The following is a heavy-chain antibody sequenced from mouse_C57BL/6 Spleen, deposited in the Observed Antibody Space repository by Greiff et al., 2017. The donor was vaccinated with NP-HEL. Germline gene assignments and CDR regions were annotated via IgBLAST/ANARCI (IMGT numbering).Heavy chain of an antibody. D-gene: IGHD2-5*01. J-gene: IGHJ4*01. Sequence: VQLQQSGAELAKPGASVKLSCKASGYTFTSYWMHWVKQRPGQGLEWIGVIDPSDSYTNYNQKFKGKATLTVDTSSSTAYMQLSSLTSEDSAVYYCARSDPYYSNSYYAMDYWGQGTSVTVSS. CDR2: IDPSDSYT. CDR3: ARSDPYYSNSYYAMDY. V-gene: IGHV1-59*01. CDR1: GYTFTSYW.